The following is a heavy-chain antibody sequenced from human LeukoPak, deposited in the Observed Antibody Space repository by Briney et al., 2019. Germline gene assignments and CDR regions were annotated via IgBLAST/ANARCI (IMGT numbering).Heavy chain of an antibody. V-gene: IGHV4-59*11. CDR3: ARGVYIAAAQYGY. CDR2: IYYSGTT. J-gene: IGHJ4*02. D-gene: IGHD6-13*01. CDR1: AGSISSHY. Sequence: SETLSLTCSVSAGSISSHYWSWIRQPPGKGLEWIGYIYYSGTTNYNPSLKSRVTISVGTSKNQFSLKLSSVTAADTAVYYCARGVYIAAAQYGYWGQGTLVTVSS.